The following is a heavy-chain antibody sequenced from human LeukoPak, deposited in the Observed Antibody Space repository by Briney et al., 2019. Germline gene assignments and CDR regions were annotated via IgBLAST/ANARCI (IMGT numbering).Heavy chain of an antibody. CDR2: ISSSSSCT. CDR3: ARDADYSGTFDY. CDR1: GFTFSSYS. Sequence: GGSLRLSCAASGFTFSSYSMNWVRQAPGKGLEWVSSISSSSSCTYYADSVKGRFTITRDNAKNSLYLQMNSLRAEDTAVYYCARDADYSGTFDYWGQGTLVTVSS. J-gene: IGHJ4*02. D-gene: IGHD4-4*01. V-gene: IGHV3-21*01.